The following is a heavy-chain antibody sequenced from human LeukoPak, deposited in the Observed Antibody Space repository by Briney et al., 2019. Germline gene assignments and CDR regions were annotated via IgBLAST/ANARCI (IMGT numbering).Heavy chain of an antibody. J-gene: IGHJ1*01. CDR1: GFTFDDYA. CDR3: ARDGGRSLTEYFQH. D-gene: IGHD1-26*01. Sequence: GGSLRLSCAASGFTFDDYAMHWVRQAPGKGLEWVSGISWNSGSIGYADSVKGRFTISRDNAKNSLYLQMNSLRAEDTAVYYCARDGGRSLTEYFQHWGQGTLVTVSS. CDR2: ISWNSGSI. V-gene: IGHV3-9*01.